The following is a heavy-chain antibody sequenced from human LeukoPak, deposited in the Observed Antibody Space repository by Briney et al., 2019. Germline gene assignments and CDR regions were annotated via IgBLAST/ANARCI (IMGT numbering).Heavy chain of an antibody. CDR1: GGPFSDYY. Sequence: PSETLSLTCAVYGGPFSDYYWSWIRQPPGKGLEWIGKINHSGSTNYSPSLKSRVTISIDTSKNQFSLKLNSMTAADTAIYYCARGEGARDGYNYAGPFYFDYWGHGTLVTVSS. V-gene: IGHV4-34*01. D-gene: IGHD5-24*01. CDR2: INHSGST. CDR3: ARGEGARDGYNYAGPFYFDY. J-gene: IGHJ4*01.